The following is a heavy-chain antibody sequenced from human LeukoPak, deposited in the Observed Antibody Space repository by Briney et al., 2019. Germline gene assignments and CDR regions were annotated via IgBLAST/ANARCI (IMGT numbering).Heavy chain of an antibody. Sequence: SETLSLTCAVYGGSFSTYYWSWIRQSPGKGLEWIAEINHCGDTNYNPSAKSRVTISVDTSKNQFSLKARSVTAADTAVYYCARGPTISETGYFDYWGQGTLVTVSS. J-gene: IGHJ4*03. D-gene: IGHD1-1*01. CDR2: INHCGDT. CDR3: ARGPTISETGYFDY. V-gene: IGHV4-34*01. CDR1: GGSFSTYY.